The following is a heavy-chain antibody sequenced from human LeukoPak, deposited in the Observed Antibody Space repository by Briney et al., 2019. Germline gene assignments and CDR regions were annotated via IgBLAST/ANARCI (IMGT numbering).Heavy chain of an antibody. Sequence: GGSLRLFCAASGFTFGDFGMRWVQQAPGKGLDWVSGISWNSGSIGYADSVKGRFTISRDNAKNSLYLQMNSLRAEDTALYYCAKGASRDGGVSGAWGQGTLVTVSS. J-gene: IGHJ5*02. CDR1: GFTFGDFG. D-gene: IGHD2-8*02. CDR2: ISWNSGSI. CDR3: AKGASRDGGVSGA. V-gene: IGHV3-9*01.